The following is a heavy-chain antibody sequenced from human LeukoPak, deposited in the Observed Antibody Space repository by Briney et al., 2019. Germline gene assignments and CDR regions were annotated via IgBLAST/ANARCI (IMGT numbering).Heavy chain of an antibody. CDR2: IKSKTDGGTT. V-gene: IGHV3-15*01. Sequence: GGSLRLSCAASGFTFSNAWMSWVRQAPGKGLEWVGRIKSKTDGGTTDYAAPVKGRFTISRDDSKNTLYLQMNSLKTEDTAVYYCTTNVRYFDWSEDYWGQGTLVTVSS. CDR3: TTNVRYFDWSEDY. CDR1: GFTFSNAW. J-gene: IGHJ4*02. D-gene: IGHD3-9*01.